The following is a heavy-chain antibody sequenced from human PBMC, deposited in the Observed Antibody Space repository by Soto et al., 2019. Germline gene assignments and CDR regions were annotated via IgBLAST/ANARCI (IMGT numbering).Heavy chain of an antibody. V-gene: IGHV1-18*01. J-gene: IGHJ4*02. CDR3: ARVHYHSSGYYSEIFDY. D-gene: IGHD3-22*01. CDR1: GYTFTTYA. CDR2: VSVYTGNT. Sequence: QVQLVQSGAEVKQPGASVKVSCMASGYTFTTYAITWVRQGPGQGLEWMGWVSVYTGNTKYAQMLQDRVTMTTDTSTSTAYMELRSLRSDDTAVYYCARVHYHSSGYYSEIFDYWGQGTLVTVSS.